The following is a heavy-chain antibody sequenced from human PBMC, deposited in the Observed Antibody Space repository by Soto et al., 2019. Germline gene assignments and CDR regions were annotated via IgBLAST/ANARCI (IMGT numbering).Heavy chain of an antibody. Sequence: GESLKSSCKGSGYSFTSYWISWVRQMPGKGLEWMGRIDPSDSYTNYSPSFQGHVTISADKSISTAYLQWSSLKASDTAMYYCARHTYSSSPPYYYGMDVWGQGTTVTVSS. CDR2: IDPSDSYT. CDR3: ARHTYSSSPPYYYGMDV. J-gene: IGHJ6*02. V-gene: IGHV5-10-1*01. D-gene: IGHD6-6*01. CDR1: GYSFTSYW.